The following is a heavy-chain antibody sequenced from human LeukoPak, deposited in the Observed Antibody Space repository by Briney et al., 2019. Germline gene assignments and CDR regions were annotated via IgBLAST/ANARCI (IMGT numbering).Heavy chain of an antibody. V-gene: IGHV3-23*01. D-gene: IGHD4-17*01. CDR2: ISGGGETT. J-gene: IGHJ4*02. CDR3: ARDYADYVGYFFFDY. Sequence: HPGGSLRLSCAASGFTFNNYAMNWVLQAPGKGLKWVSSISGGGETTYYADSAKGRFTISRDNSQNTLYLQMNSLRAEDTAVYYCARDYADYVGYFFFDYWGQGTLVTVSS. CDR1: GFTFNNYA.